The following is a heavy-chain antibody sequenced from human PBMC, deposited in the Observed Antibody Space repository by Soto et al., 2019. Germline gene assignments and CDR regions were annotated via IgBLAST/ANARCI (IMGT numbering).Heavy chain of an antibody. D-gene: IGHD3-3*01. Sequence: SVKVSCKASGGTFSSYAISWVRQAPGQGLEWMGGIIPIFGTANYAQKFQGRVTITADESTSTAYMELSSLRSEDTAVYYCARIFGVVIEGVGWFDPWGQGTLVTVSS. CDR3: ARIFGVVIEGVGWFDP. V-gene: IGHV1-69*13. CDR2: IIPIFGTA. J-gene: IGHJ5*02. CDR1: GGTFSSYA.